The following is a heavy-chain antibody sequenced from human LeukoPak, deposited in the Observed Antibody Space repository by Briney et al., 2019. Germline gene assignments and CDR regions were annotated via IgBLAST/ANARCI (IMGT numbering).Heavy chain of an antibody. J-gene: IGHJ5*02. D-gene: IGHD2-2*01. CDR1: GYTFTSYG. CDR2: ISAYNGNT. CDR3: AREFRPLGYCSSTSCRAWFDP. Sequence: ASLKVSCKASGYTFTSYGISWVRQAPGQGLEWMGWISAYNGNTNYAQKLQGRVTMTTDTSTSTAYMELRSLRPDDTAVYYCAREFRPLGYCSSTSCRAWFDPWGQGTLVTVSS. V-gene: IGHV1-18*01.